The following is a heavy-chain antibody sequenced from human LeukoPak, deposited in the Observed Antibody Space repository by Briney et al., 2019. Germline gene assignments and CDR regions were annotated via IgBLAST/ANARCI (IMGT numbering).Heavy chain of an antibody. CDR2: IIPIFGTA. CDR3: AREREGSGWHGADY. V-gene: IGHV1-69*01. Sequence: GASVTVSCTASGGTFSSYAISWVRQAPGQGLEWMGGIIPIFGTANYAQKFQGRVTITADESTSTAYMELSSLRSEDTAVYYCAREREGSGWHGADYWGQGTLVTVSS. J-gene: IGHJ4*02. CDR1: GGTFSSYA. D-gene: IGHD6-19*01.